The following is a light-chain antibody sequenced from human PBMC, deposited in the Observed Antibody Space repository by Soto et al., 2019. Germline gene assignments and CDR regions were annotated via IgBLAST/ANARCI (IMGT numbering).Light chain of an antibody. CDR1: SSDVGGYKY. V-gene: IGLV2-14*01. CDR2: EVS. CDR3: SSYTGSGALYV. J-gene: IGLJ1*01. Sequence: QPVLTQPASVSGSPGQSITISCTGTSSDVGGYKYVSWYQQHPGKAPKLMIYEVSNRPSGVSNRFSGSKSGNTASLTISGLQAEDEADYYCSSYTGSGALYVFGTGTKVTVL.